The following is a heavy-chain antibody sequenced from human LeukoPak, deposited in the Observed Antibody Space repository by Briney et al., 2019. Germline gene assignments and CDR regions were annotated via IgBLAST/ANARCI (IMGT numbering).Heavy chain of an antibody. D-gene: IGHD2-2*01. CDR3: ARGNFGSTNPSDY. CDR1: GYTFTSYG. Sequence: ASVKVSCKASGYTFTSYGINWVRQAPGQGLEWMGWINTNTGNPTYAQGFTGRFVFSLDTSVSTAYLQISSLKAEDTAVYYCARGNFGSTNPSDYWGQGTLVTVSS. J-gene: IGHJ4*02. CDR2: INTNTGNP. V-gene: IGHV7-4-1*02.